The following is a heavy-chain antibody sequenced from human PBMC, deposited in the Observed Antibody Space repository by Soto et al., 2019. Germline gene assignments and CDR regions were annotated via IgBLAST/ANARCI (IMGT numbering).Heavy chain of an antibody. CDR2: IKQDGSEK. CDR1: GFTFSSYW. J-gene: IGHJ4*02. Sequence: GGSLRLSCAASGFTFSSYWMSWVRQAPGKGLEWVANIKQDGSEKYYVDSVKGRFTISRDNAKNSLYLQMNSLRAEDTAVYYCARVHDFWSGYYFDYWGQGTLVTVSS. V-gene: IGHV3-7*03. D-gene: IGHD3-3*01. CDR3: ARVHDFWSGYYFDY.